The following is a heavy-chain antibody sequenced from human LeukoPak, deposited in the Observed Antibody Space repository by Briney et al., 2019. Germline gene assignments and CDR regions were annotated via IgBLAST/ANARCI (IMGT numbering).Heavy chain of an antibody. CDR3: ARGEGENWFDP. J-gene: IGHJ5*02. CDR1: GFTFSSYS. CDR2: ISSSSSTI. D-gene: IGHD3-16*01. Sequence: GGSLRLFCAASGFTFSSYSMIWLRQAPGKGLEGVSYISSSSSTIYYADSVKGRFTISRDNAKNSLYLQMNSLRAEDTAVYYCARGEGENWFDPWGQGTLVTVSS. V-gene: IGHV3-48*04.